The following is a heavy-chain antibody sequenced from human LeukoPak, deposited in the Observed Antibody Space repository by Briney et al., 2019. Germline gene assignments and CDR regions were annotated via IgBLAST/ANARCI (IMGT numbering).Heavy chain of an antibody. D-gene: IGHD1-7*01. J-gene: IGHJ6*03. V-gene: IGHV4-34*01. Sequence: SETLSLTCAVYGGSFSGYYWSWIRQPPGKGLEWIGEINHSGSTNYNPSLKSRVTISVDTSKNQFSLKLSSVTAADTAVYYCARDRLELGYYYYYYMDVWGKGTTVTVSS. CDR1: GGSFSGYY. CDR2: INHSGST. CDR3: ARDRLELGYYYYYYMDV.